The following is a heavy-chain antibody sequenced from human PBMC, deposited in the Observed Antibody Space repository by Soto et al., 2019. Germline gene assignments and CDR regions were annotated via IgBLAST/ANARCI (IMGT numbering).Heavy chain of an antibody. Sequence: ASVKVSCQASGYTFTSYGISWVRQAPGQGLEWMGWISAYNGNTNYAQKLQGRVTMTTDTSTSTAYMELRSLRSDDTAVYYCARGGSPLGGSYYTPYYFDYWGQGTLVTVSS. CDR3: ARGGSPLGGSYYTPYYFDY. CDR2: ISAYNGNT. V-gene: IGHV1-18*01. D-gene: IGHD1-26*01. J-gene: IGHJ4*02. CDR1: GYTFTSYG.